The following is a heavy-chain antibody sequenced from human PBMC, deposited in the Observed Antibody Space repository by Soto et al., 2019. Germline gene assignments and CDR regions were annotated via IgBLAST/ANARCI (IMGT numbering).Heavy chain of an antibody. Sequence: WASVKVSCKASGYAFTRYDINGVRQARGQGLEWMGWMNPNSGNTGYAQKFQGRVTMTRNTSISTAYMELSSLRSEDKAVYYCARGPSSWYSVFCSLHAPRYGMAVWGPRTTVTLSS. CDR2: MNPNSGNT. CDR3: ARGPSSWYSVFCSLHAPRYGMAV. D-gene: IGHD6-13*01. J-gene: IGHJ6*02. V-gene: IGHV1-8*01. CDR1: GYAFTRYD.